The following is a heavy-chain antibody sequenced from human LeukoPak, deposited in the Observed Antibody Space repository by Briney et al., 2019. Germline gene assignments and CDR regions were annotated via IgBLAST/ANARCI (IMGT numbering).Heavy chain of an antibody. Sequence: TGGSLRLSCAASGFTVSSNYMSWVRQAPGKGLEWVSVIYSGGSTYYADSVKGRFTISRDNSKNTLYLQMNSLRAEDTAVYYCAKDRSTYYYDSSGYISWGPGTLVTVSS. J-gene: IGHJ4*01. CDR1: GFTVSSNY. CDR3: AKDRSTYYYDSSGYIS. CDR2: IYSGGST. D-gene: IGHD3-22*01. V-gene: IGHV3-53*01.